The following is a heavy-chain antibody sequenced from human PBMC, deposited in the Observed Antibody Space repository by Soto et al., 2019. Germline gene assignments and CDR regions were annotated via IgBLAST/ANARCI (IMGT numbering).Heavy chain of an antibody. D-gene: IGHD2-15*01. CDR2: IGTAGDT. J-gene: IGHJ3*02. CDR3: ASCSGGSCLHDAFDI. V-gene: IGHV3-13*01. Sequence: EVQLVESGGGLVQPGGSLRLSCAASGFTFSSYYMHWVRQATGKGLEWVSAIGTAGDTYYQGSVKGRFTISRENAKNSLYLQMNSLRAGDTAVYYCASCSGGSCLHDAFDIWGQGTMVTVSS. CDR1: GFTFSSYY.